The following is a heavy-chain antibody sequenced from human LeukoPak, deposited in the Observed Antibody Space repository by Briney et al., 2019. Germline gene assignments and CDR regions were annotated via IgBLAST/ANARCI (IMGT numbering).Heavy chain of an antibody. CDR2: INPSSGGT. V-gene: IGHV1-2*02. CDR1: GYTFTGYY. D-gene: IGHD1-26*01. J-gene: IGHJ4*02. CDR3: ARGAVSGSRFSDY. Sequence: ASVKVSCKASGYTFTGYYIHWVRQAPGQGLEWMGWINPSSGGTNYAQKFQGRVTMTTDTSITTDNMELSRLRSDDTAMYYCARGAVSGSRFSDYWGRGTLVTVSS.